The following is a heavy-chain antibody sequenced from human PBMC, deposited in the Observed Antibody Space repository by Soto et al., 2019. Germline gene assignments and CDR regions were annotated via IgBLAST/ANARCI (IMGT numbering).Heavy chain of an antibody. Sequence: ASVKVSCKASGGTFSSYAISWVRQAPGQGLEWMGGIIPIFGTANYAQKFQGRVTITADESTSTAYMELSSLRSEDTAVYYCARDNSLSRYSSGWYGSSYYYYGMDVWGQGTTVTVSS. CDR3: ARDNSLSRYSSGWYGSSYYYYGMDV. D-gene: IGHD6-19*01. CDR2: IIPIFGTA. V-gene: IGHV1-69*13. CDR1: GGTFSSYA. J-gene: IGHJ6*02.